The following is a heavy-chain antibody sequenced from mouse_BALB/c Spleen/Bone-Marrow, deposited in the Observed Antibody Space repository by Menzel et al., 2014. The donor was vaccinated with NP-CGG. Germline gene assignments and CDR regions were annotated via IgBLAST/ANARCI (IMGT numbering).Heavy chain of an antibody. CDR1: GFTFSSYG. V-gene: IGHV5-6*01. Sequence: EVQLVESGGDLVKPGGSLKLSCAASGFTFSSYGMSWVRQTPDKRLEWVATISSGGSYTYYPDSVKGRFTPSRDNANNTLYLQMSSLKSEDSAMYFCARRGTTVQYYYPMDYWGQGTSVTVSS. J-gene: IGHJ4*01. CDR3: ARRGTTVQYYYPMDY. D-gene: IGHD1-1*01. CDR2: ISSGGSYT.